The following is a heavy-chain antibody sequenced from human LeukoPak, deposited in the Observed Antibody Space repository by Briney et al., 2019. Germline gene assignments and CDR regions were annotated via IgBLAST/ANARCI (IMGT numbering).Heavy chain of an antibody. Sequence: ASVKVSCNASGYTFTSYGISWVRQAPGQGLEWMGWISAYNGNTNYAQKPQGRVTMTTDTSTSTAYMELRSLRSDDTAVYYCARDLATEIADSPYFDYWGQGTLVTVSS. J-gene: IGHJ4*02. CDR1: GYTFTSYG. D-gene: IGHD6-13*01. CDR2: ISAYNGNT. V-gene: IGHV1-18*01. CDR3: ARDLATEIADSPYFDY.